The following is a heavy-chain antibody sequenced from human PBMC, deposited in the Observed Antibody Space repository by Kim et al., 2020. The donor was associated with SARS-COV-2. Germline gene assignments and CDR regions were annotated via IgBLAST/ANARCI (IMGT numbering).Heavy chain of an antibody. V-gene: IGHV1-46*01. Sequence: ASVKVSCTASGYTFTSYYIHWVRQAPGQGLEWMGMINPSDGSTSYAQKFQGRVTMTRDTSTSTVYMEVGSLRSEDTALYYCVLAATTIVDYWGQGTLVTVSS. D-gene: IGHD2-15*01. CDR3: VLAATTIVDY. J-gene: IGHJ4*02. CDR2: INPSDGST. CDR1: GYTFTSYY.